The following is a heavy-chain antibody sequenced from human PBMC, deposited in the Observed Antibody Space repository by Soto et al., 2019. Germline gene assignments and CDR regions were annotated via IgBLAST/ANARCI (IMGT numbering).Heavy chain of an antibody. V-gene: IGHV3-74*01. D-gene: IGHD6-13*01. CDR3: ARDIRQQLIREAPMDV. CDR2: INSDGSST. Sequence: LRLSCAASGFTFSSYWMHWVRQAPGKGLVWVSRINSDGSSTSYADSVKGRFTISRDNAKNTLYLQMNSLRAEDTAVYYCARDIRQQLIREAPMDVWGKGTTVTVS. CDR1: GFTFSSYW. J-gene: IGHJ6*03.